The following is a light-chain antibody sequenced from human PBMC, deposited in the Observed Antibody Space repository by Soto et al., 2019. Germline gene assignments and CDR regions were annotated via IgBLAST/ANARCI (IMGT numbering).Light chain of an antibody. J-gene: IGKJ3*01. CDR1: RTVDGNY. CDR3: QHYSASPRT. V-gene: IGKV3-20*01. Sequence: PGVSATLSCRASRTVDGNYLAWYHQKPGQAPRLLIHSASTRAPGIPDRFSASGTGTDFTLTNSRLEPEYSAVYYCQHYSASPRTFGPGTKVDI. CDR2: SAS.